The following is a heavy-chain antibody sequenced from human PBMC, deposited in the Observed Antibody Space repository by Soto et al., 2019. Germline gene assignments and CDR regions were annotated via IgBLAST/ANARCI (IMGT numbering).Heavy chain of an antibody. J-gene: IGHJ6*03. D-gene: IGHD3-16*02. CDR2: INPNSGGT. Sequence: ASVKVSCKASGYTFTGYYMHWVRQAPGQGLEWMGWINPNSGGTNYAQKFQGWVTMTRDTSISTAYMELSSLRSDDTAVYYCASDRADVRGTFGGVIGPHYYYHYMDVWGKVSKV. CDR3: ASDRADVRGTFGGVIGPHYYYHYMDV. CDR1: GYTFTGYY. V-gene: IGHV1-2*04.